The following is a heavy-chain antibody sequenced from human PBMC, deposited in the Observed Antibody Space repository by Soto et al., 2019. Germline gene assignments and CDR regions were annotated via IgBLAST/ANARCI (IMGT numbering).Heavy chain of an antibody. Sequence: KTSETLSLTCTVSGGSISSGGYYWSWIRQHPGKGLEWIGYIYYSGSTYYNPSLKSRVTISVDTSKNQFSLKLSSVTAADTAVYYCATTQPNLSEPTPHTTFDYWGQGTLVTVSS. CDR2: IYYSGST. CDR3: ATTQPNLSEPTPHTTFDY. D-gene: IGHD2-2*01. J-gene: IGHJ4*02. CDR1: GGSISSGGYY. V-gene: IGHV4-31*03.